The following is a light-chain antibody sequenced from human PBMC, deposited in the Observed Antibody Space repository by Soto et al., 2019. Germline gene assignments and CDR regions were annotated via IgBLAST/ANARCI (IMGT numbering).Light chain of an antibody. CDR2: DAS. Sequence: EIVLTQSPATLSLSPGERATLSCRASQSVSRYLAWYQQKPGQAPRLLIYDASNRATDIPARFSGSGSGTDFTLTISSLEPEDFAVYYCQQRSIWPPITFGQGTRLEIK. V-gene: IGKV3-11*01. CDR1: QSVSRY. CDR3: QQRSIWPPIT. J-gene: IGKJ5*01.